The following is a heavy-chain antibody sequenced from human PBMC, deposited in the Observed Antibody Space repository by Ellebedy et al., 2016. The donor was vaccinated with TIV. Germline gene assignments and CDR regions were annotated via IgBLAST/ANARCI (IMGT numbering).Heavy chain of an antibody. CDR2: IGNAGDT. CDR1: GFTFSLYD. J-gene: IGHJ2*01. Sequence: GGSLRLXXAASGFTFSLYDMYWVRQGTGKGLEWVSSIGNAGDTYYPGSVKGRFTISRENAKNSLYLQMNSLRAGDTAVYYCAREAVAGGTSWYFDLWGRGTLVTVSS. D-gene: IGHD6-19*01. V-gene: IGHV3-13*01. CDR3: AREAVAGGTSWYFDL.